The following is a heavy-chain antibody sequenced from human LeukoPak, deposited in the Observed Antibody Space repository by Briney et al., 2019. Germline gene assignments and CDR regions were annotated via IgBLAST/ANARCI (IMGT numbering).Heavy chain of an antibody. V-gene: IGHV3-74*01. D-gene: IGHD3-3*01. CDR2: ISPDGSST. J-gene: IGHJ4*02. CDR1: RVTLRYQW. CDR3: VRGTTFWRGVDY. Sequence: GGALRLSLSVSRVTLRYQWMHGVRPSPRKGGVWVSRISPDGSSTAYVESVKGRFTISRDNARNTLYLEMSSLRDEDSAVYFCVRGTTFWRGVDYWGQGTLVTVSS.